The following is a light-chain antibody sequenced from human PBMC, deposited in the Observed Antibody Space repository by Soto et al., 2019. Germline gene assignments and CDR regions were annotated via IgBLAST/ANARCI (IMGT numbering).Light chain of an antibody. CDR1: QDIRGA. CDR3: QQVNSYPII. V-gene: IGKV1-13*02. CDR2: DVS. J-gene: IGKJ5*01. Sequence: AIQLTQSPSSLSASVGDRVTITCRASQDIRGALAWYQQKPGKAPRILIYDVSSLQSGVPSKLSGNSSGTDFTLTISGLQREDCATYFCQQVNSYPIIFGQGTRLDIK.